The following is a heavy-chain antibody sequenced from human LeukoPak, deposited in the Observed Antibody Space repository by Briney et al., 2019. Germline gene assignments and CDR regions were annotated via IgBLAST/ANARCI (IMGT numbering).Heavy chain of an antibody. J-gene: IGHJ4*02. V-gene: IGHV3-23*01. Sequence: GGSLRLSCAASGFTFSNYAMSWVRQAPGKGLEWVSDITGSADSTYYADSVKGRFTISRDNSKNTLYLQVNSLRAEDTAVYYCASSSRTFDYWGQGTLVTVSS. CDR1: GFTFSNYA. D-gene: IGHD1-26*01. CDR3: ASSSRTFDY. CDR2: ITGSADST.